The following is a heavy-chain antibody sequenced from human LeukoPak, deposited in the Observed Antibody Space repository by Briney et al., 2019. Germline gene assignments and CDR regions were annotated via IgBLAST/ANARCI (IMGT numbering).Heavy chain of an antibody. V-gene: IGHV4-34*01. D-gene: IGHD4-17*01. CDR3: ARYIDGSSDYGDYVGYYYYYYMDV. J-gene: IGHJ6*03. CDR1: GGSFSGYY. CDR2: INHSGST. Sequence: SETLSLTCAVYGGSFSGYYWSWIRQPPGKGLEWIGEINHSGSTNYNPSLKSRVTISVDTSKNQFSLKLSSVTAADTAVYYCARYIDGSSDYGDYVGYYYYYYMDVWGKGTTVTVSS.